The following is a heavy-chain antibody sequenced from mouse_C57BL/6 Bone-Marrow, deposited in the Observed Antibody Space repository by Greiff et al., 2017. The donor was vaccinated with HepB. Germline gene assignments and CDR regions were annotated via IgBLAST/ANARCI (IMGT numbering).Heavy chain of an antibody. CDR1: GFSLTSYG. V-gene: IGHV2-2*01. CDR2: IWSGGST. J-gene: IGHJ1*03. CDR3: ARNSPLRSGYFDV. Sequence: QVQLQQSGPGLVQPSQSLSITCTVSGFSLTSYGVHWVRQSPGKGLEWLGVIWSGGSTDYNAAFISRLSISKDNSKCQVFFKMNSLQADDTAIYYCARNSPLRSGYFDVWGTGTTVTVSS. D-gene: IGHD1-1*01.